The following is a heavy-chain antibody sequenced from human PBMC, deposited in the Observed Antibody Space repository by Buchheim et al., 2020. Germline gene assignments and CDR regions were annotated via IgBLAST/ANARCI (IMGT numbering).Heavy chain of an antibody. CDR3: AGEDCSGGSCYYFDY. CDR1: GGSISSYY. CDR2: IYYSGST. J-gene: IGHJ4*02. Sequence: QVQLQESGPGLVKPSETLSLTCTVSGGSISSYYWSWIRQPPGKGLEWIGYIYYSGSTNYNPSLKSRVTISVDTSKNQFSLKLSSVTAADTAVYYCAGEDCSGGSCYYFDYWGQGTL. D-gene: IGHD2-15*01. V-gene: IGHV4-59*01.